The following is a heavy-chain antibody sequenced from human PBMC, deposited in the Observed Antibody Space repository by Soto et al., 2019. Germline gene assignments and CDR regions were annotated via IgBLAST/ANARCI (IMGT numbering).Heavy chain of an antibody. CDR3: ARYSGSYYFYGAQGIDY. Sequence: QVQLVESGGGVGQPGRSLRLSCAASGFTFSSYGMHWVRQAPGKGLEWVAVISYGGSNKYYADSVKGRFTISRDNSKNTLYLQMNSLRAEDTAVYYCARYSGSYYFYGAQGIDYWGQGTLVTVSS. CDR1: GFTFSSYG. CDR2: ISYGGSNK. V-gene: IGHV3-30*03. D-gene: IGHD1-26*01. J-gene: IGHJ4*02.